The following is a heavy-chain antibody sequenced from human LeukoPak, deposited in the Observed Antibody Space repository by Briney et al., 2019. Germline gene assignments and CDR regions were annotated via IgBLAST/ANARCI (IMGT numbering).Heavy chain of an antibody. CDR3: ARDSGAYYYGSGSDYYGMDV. V-gene: IGHV1-18*01. CDR2: ISAYNGNT. J-gene: IGHJ6*02. Sequence: ASVKVSCKASGYTFTSYGISWVRQAPGQGLEWMGWISAYNGNTNYAQKLQGRVTMTTDTSTSTAYMELRSLRPDDTAVYYCARDSGAYYYGSGSDYYGMDVWGQGTTVTVSS. D-gene: IGHD3-10*01. CDR1: GYTFTSYG.